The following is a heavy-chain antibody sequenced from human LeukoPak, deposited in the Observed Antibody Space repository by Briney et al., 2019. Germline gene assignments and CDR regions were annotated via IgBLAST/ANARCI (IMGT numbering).Heavy chain of an antibody. CDR2: IYYSGST. CDR3: ARSSPGIAAAVLNWFDP. J-gene: IGHJ5*02. Sequence: SETLSLTCAVSGGSISSSNWWSWVRQPPGKGLEWIGSIYYSGSTYYNPSLKSRVTISVDTSKNQFSLKLSSVTAADTAVYYCARSSPGIAAAVLNWFDPWGQGTLVTVSS. CDR1: GGSISSSNW. V-gene: IGHV4-4*02. D-gene: IGHD6-13*01.